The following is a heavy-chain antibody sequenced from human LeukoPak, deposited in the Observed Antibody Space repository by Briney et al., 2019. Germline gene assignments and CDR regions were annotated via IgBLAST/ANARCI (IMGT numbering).Heavy chain of an antibody. V-gene: IGHV4-61*02. CDR1: GGSISSGSYY. CDR2: IYTSGST. Sequence: SETLSLTCTVSGGSISSGSYYWSWIQQPAGKGLEWIGRIYTSGSTNYNPSLKSRVTISVDTSKNQFSLKLSSVTAADTAVYYCAREEQWLVRSFDYWGQGTLVTVSS. CDR3: AREEQWLVRSFDY. J-gene: IGHJ4*02. D-gene: IGHD6-19*01.